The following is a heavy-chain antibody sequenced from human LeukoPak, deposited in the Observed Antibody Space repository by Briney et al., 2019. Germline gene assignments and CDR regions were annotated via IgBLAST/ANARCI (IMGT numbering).Heavy chain of an antibody. V-gene: IGHV3-43*01. CDR3: ARELDYYDSTGYYTPYFDH. Sequence: GGSLRLSCEASGFSFDDYTMHWVRQAPGKGLEWVSLISWDGGDTYYADSVKGRFTISRGNSKDSLYLQMNSLRTEDTALYFCARELDYYDSTGYYTPYFDHWGQGTLLTVSS. CDR2: ISWDGGDT. CDR1: GFSFDDYT. J-gene: IGHJ4*02. D-gene: IGHD3-22*01.